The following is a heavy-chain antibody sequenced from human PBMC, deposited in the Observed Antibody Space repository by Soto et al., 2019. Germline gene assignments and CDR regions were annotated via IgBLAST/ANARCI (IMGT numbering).Heavy chain of an antibody. J-gene: IGHJ3*02. D-gene: IGHD2-15*01. Sequence: SVKVSCKASGFTFTSSAMQWVRQARGQRLEWIGWIVVGSGNTNYAQKFQERVTITRDMSTSTAYMELSSLRSEDTAVYYCAAVDCSGGSCYFGAFDIWGQGTMVTVSS. V-gene: IGHV1-58*02. CDR3: AAVDCSGGSCYFGAFDI. CDR2: IVVGSGNT. CDR1: GFTFTSSA.